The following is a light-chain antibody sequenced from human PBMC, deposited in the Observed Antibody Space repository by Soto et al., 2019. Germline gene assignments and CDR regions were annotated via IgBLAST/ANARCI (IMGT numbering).Light chain of an antibody. CDR2: DVG. Sequence: QSALTQPASVSGSPGQSITISCTGTSSDVGGYNYASWYQHHPGKAPKLMIYDVGDRPSGVSNRFSGSKSGNTASLTISGLQAEDEADYYCSSYTSSDTLVVFGGGTKLTVL. CDR1: SSDVGGYNY. CDR3: SSYTSSDTLVV. V-gene: IGLV2-14*03. J-gene: IGLJ2*01.